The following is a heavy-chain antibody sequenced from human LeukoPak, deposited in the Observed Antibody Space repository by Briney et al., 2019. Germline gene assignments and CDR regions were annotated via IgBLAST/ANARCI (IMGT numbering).Heavy chain of an antibody. J-gene: IGHJ3*02. V-gene: IGHV3-23*01. Sequence: PGGSLRLSCAASGFTFSRYAMSWVRQAPGKGLEWVSALSDSGSSTYYADSVKGRFTISRDNSKNTLYLQMNSLRAEDTAVYYCASISPPGFDAFDIWGQGTMVTVSS. CDR2: LSDSGSST. CDR1: GFTFSRYA. CDR3: ASISPPGFDAFDI.